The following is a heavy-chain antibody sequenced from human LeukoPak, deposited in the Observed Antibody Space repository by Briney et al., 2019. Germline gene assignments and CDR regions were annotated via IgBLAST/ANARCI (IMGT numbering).Heavy chain of an antibody. CDR1: GFTFSSYS. Sequence: GGSLRLSCAASGFTFSSYSMSWVRQAPGKGLEWVSVISGNGRKTDYADSVKGRFTISRDNSKNTMYLLMNSLRVEDTAEYYCAKDLGYDYVWGEGNLYDYWGQGILVTVSS. CDR3: AKDLGYDYVWGEGNLYDY. D-gene: IGHD3-16*01. V-gene: IGHV3-23*01. CDR2: ISGNGRKT. J-gene: IGHJ4*02.